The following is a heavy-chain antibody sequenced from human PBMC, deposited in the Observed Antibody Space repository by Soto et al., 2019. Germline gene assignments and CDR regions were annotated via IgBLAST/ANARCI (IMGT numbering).Heavy chain of an antibody. Sequence: SETLSLTCAVYGGSFSGYYWSWIRQPPGKGLEWIGEINHSGSTNYNPSLKIRVTISVDTSKNQFSLKLSSVTASDTAVYFFASYPAARRPNWFDPWGQGILVTVSS. D-gene: IGHD6-6*01. V-gene: IGHV4-34*01. CDR1: GGSFSGYY. J-gene: IGHJ5*02. CDR3: ASYPAARRPNWFDP. CDR2: INHSGST.